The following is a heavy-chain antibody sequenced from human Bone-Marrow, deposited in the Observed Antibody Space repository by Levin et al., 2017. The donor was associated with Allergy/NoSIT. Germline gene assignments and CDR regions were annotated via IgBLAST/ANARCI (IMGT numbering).Heavy chain of an antibody. D-gene: IGHD3-22*01. CDR2: FDPEDGEK. CDR1: GYLFTALS. Sequence: GESLKISCQVSGYLFTALSMHWVRQTPGKGLEWLRGFDPEDGEKVYAQEFQGRVTMTEDTSTDTAYMELNSLRSDDTAVYYCAAERAYYYDTRRNFDDWGQGTLVTVSS. V-gene: IGHV1-24*01. CDR3: AAERAYYYDTRRNFDD. J-gene: IGHJ4*02.